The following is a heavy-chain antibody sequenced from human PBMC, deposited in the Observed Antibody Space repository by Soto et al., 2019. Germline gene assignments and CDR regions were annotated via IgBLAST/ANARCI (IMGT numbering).Heavy chain of an antibody. V-gene: IGHV4-59*01. CDR3: ARDTGAYYYGMDV. J-gene: IGHJ6*02. Sequence: SETLSLTCTVSGGSISSYYWSWIRQPPGKGLEWIGYIYYSGSTNYNPSLKSRVTISVDTSKNQFSLKLSSVTAADTAVYYCARDTGAYYYGMDVWGQGTTVTVSS. CDR2: IYYSGST. D-gene: IGHD4-17*01. CDR1: GGSISSYY.